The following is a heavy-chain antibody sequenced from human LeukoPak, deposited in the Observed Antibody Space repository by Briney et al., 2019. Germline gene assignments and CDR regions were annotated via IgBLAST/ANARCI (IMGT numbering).Heavy chain of an antibody. CDR1: GGSISSGSYY. Sequence: SETLSLTCTVSGGSISSGSYYWSWIRQPAGKGLEWIGRIYTSGSTNYNPSLKSRVTISVDTSKNQFSLKLSSVTAADTAVYYCARVHSWGSMYYFDYWGQGTLVTVSS. D-gene: IGHD3-16*01. CDR3: ARVHSWGSMYYFDY. V-gene: IGHV4-61*02. J-gene: IGHJ4*02. CDR2: IYTSGST.